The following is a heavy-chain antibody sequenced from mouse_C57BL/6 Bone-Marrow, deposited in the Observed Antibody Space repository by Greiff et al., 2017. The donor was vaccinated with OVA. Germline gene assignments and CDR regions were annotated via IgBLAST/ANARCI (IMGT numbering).Heavy chain of an antibody. J-gene: IGHJ3*01. Sequence: QVHVKQSGAELVRPGSSVKLSCKASGYTFTSYWMDWVKQRPGQGLEWIGNIYPSDSETHYNQKFKDKATLTVDKSSSTAYMQLSSLTSEDSAVYYCAGYGYDRFAYWGQGTLVTVSA. D-gene: IGHD2-2*01. CDR2: IYPSDSET. CDR1: GYTFTSYW. V-gene: IGHV1-61*01. CDR3: AGYGYDRFAY.